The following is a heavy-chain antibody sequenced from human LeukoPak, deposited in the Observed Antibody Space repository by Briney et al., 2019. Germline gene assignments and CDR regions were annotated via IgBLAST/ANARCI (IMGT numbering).Heavy chain of an antibody. Sequence: GGSLRLSCAASGFTFSSYGISWVRQAPGQGLEWMGWITTYNGNTNYAQKLQGRVTMTTDTSTSTAYMELRSLRSDDTAVYYCAKERSSMTTNGRHFDYWGQGTLVTVSS. D-gene: IGHD4-17*01. CDR3: AKERSSMTTNGRHFDY. V-gene: IGHV1-18*01. CDR1: GFTFSSYG. CDR2: ITTYNGNT. J-gene: IGHJ4*02.